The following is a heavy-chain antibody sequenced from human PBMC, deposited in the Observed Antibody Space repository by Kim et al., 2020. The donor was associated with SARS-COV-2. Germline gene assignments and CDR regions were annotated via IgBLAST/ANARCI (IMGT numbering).Heavy chain of an antibody. CDR2: ISTYNGNS. J-gene: IGHJ4*02. D-gene: IGHD3-3*01. CDR1: GYTFSDFG. CDR3: VRDCDGFWSFCYFEF. V-gene: IGHV1-18*04. Sequence: ASVKVSCKTSGYTFSDFGISWVRQAPGQGPEWMGWISTYNGNSHFAPKFKDRITLTTDTSTTTAHMEMRSLRSDDTAVYFCVRDCDGFWSFCYFEFLGQG.